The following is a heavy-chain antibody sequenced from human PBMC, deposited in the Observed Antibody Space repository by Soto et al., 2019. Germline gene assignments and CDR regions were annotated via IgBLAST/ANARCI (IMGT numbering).Heavy chain of an antibody. V-gene: IGHV3-7*03. J-gene: IGHJ6*02. CDR1: GFPFNNYY. D-gene: IGHD6-19*01. Sequence: GSLRLSCAASGFPFNNYYMTWVRQASGKGLEWVASIKEDGNEKYYVDSVKGRFTISRDNVKNSVSLQLNSLRAEDTAVYFCTRGAGGWNYYYAMDVWGPGATVTVSS. CDR3: TRGAGGWNYYYAMDV. CDR2: IKEDGNEK.